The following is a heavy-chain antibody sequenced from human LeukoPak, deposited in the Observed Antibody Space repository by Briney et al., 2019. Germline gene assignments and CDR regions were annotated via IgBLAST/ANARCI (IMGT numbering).Heavy chain of an antibody. CDR2: ISAFNGNT. CDR1: GYMFNIYG. J-gene: IGHJ4*02. Sequence: ASVKVSCKASGYMFNIYGISWVRQAPGQGLEWMGWISAFNGNTNYARNFQDRVTMTIDTSTSTAYMELTSLRSDDTAVYYCARSPPSTGYDRFDTWGQGTLVTVSS. D-gene: IGHD5-12*01. CDR3: ARSPPSTGYDRFDT. V-gene: IGHV1-18*01.